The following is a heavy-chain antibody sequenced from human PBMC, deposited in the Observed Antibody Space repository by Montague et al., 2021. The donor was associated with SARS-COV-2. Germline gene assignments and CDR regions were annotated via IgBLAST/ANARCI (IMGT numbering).Heavy chain of an antibody. CDR3: ARLWGYYDSSGYPVGAFDI. J-gene: IGHJ3*02. CDR1: GGSISSGGYY. Sequence: TLSLTCTVSGGSISSGGYYWSWIRQHPGKGLEWIGYIYYSGSTYYNPSLKSRVTISVDTSKNQFSLKLSPVTAADTAVYYCARLWGYYDSSGYPVGAFDIWGQGTMVTVSS. CDR2: IYYSGST. V-gene: IGHV4-31*03. D-gene: IGHD3-22*01.